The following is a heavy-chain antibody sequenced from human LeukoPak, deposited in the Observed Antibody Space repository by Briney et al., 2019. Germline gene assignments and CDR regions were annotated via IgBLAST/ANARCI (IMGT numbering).Heavy chain of an antibody. V-gene: IGHV3-7*01. CDR1: GFTFSSYW. D-gene: IGHD3-22*01. J-gene: IGHJ4*02. Sequence: GGSLRLSCAASGFTFSSYWMSWVRQAPGKGLEWVANIKQDGSEKYYVDSVKGRFTISRVNAKNSLYLQMNSLRAEDTAVYYCARDKTYYYDSSGKLDYWGQGTLVTVSS. CDR3: ARDKTYYYDSSGKLDY. CDR2: IKQDGSEK.